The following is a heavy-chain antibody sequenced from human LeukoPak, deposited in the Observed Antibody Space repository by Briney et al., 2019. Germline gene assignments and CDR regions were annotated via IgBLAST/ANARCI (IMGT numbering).Heavy chain of an antibody. CDR1: GFTFSSYS. Sequence: PGGSLRLSCAASGFTFSSYSMNRVRQAPGKGLEWVSYISSSSSTIYYADSVKGRFTISRDNAKNSLYLQMNSLRAEDTAVYYCARGGRQKGLIVVVPAALDYWGQGTLVTVSS. J-gene: IGHJ4*02. CDR3: ARGGRQKGLIVVVPAALDY. V-gene: IGHV3-48*04. CDR2: ISSSSSTI. D-gene: IGHD2-2*01.